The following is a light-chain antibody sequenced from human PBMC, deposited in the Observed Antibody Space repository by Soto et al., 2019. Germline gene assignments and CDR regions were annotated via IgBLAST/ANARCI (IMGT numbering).Light chain of an antibody. CDR1: QSVASTR. J-gene: IGKJ2*01. CDR2: EAS. CDR3: QQFGSSPYT. V-gene: IGKV3-20*01. Sequence: EIVLTQSPGTLSLSPGERATLSCRASQSVASTRLAWYQQNPGQPPRLLFYEASSRATGIPDRFSGSGSGTDFTLTISRLEPEDFAVYYCQQFGSSPYTFGQGTKLEIK.